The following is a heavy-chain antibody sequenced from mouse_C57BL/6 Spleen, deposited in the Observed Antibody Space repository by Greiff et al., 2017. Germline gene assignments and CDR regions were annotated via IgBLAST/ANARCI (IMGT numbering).Heavy chain of an antibody. Sequence: VQLQQSGPELVKPGASVKMSCKASGYTFTDYNMHWVKQSHGKSLEWIGYINPNNGGTSYNQKFKGKATLTVNKSSSTAYMELRSLTSEDSPVYYCARSLYYSYFDYWGQGTTLTVSS. D-gene: IGHD2-12*01. CDR3: ARSLYYSYFDY. V-gene: IGHV1-22*01. J-gene: IGHJ2*01. CDR1: GYTFTDYN. CDR2: INPNNGGT.